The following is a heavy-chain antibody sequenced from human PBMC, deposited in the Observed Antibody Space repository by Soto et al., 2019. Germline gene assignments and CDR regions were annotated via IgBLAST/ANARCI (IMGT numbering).Heavy chain of an antibody. CDR2: IGRSVTST. D-gene: IGHD2-15*01. CDR3: ASGQQDSLGY. CDR1: GFTFSSYE. J-gene: IGHJ4*02. V-gene: IGHV3-48*03. Sequence: EVQLVQSGGGLVQPGGSLRLSCAVSGFTFSSYEMNWLRQAPGKGLEWVSYIGRSVTSTSYADSVRGRFTVSRDNAKNSLFLQMNSLRAEDTAMYYCASGQQDSLGYWGQGTLVNVSS.